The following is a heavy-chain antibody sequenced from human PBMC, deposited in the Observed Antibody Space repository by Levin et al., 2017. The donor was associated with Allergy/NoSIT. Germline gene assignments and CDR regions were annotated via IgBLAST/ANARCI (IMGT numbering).Heavy chain of an antibody. J-gene: IGHJ6*03. D-gene: IGHD2-2*01. Sequence: GESLKISCAASGFTFSNAWMSWVRQAPGKGLEWVGRIKSKTDGGTTDYAAPVKGRFTISRDDSKNTLYLQMNSLKTEDTAVYYCTTDCSSTSCALAAYYYYYYMDVWGKGTTVTVSS. CDR3: TTDCSSTSCALAAYYYYYYMDV. CDR1: GFTFSNAW. V-gene: IGHV3-15*01. CDR2: IKSKTDGGTT.